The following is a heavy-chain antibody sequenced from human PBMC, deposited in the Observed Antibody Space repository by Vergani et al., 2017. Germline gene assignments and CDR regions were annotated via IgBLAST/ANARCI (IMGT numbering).Heavy chain of an antibody. CDR3: ARDRKELRTHDQEYYYYGMDV. Sequence: EVQLVESGGGLVKRGGSLRLSCAASGFTFSSYSMNWVRQAPGKGLEWVSSISSSSSYIHYSDSLKGRFTISRDNAKSSLYLEMNSLRAEDTGLYYCARDRKELRTHDQEYYYYGMDVWGQGTAVTVSS. V-gene: IGHV3-21*01. CDR1: GFTFSSYS. CDR2: ISSSSSYI. D-gene: IGHD7-27*01. J-gene: IGHJ6*02.